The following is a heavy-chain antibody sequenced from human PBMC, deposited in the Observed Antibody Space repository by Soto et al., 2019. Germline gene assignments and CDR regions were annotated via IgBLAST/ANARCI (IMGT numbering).Heavy chain of an antibody. CDR3: ARADYGGNPARHTYYYYGMDV. Sequence: SVKVSCKXSGGTFSSYAISWVRQAPGQGLEWMGGIIPIFGTANYAQKFQGRVTITADESTSTAYMELSSLRSEDTAVYYCARADYGGNPARHTYYYYGMDVWGQGTTVTVSS. J-gene: IGHJ6*02. D-gene: IGHD4-17*01. CDR1: GGTFSSYA. V-gene: IGHV1-69*13. CDR2: IIPIFGTA.